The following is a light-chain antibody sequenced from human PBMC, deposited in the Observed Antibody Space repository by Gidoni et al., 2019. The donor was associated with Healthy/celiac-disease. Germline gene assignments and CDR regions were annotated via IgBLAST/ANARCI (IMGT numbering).Light chain of an antibody. J-gene: IGKJ4*01. CDR3: QQYGSTPLT. V-gene: IGKV3-20*01. CDR1: QSVSSSY. Sequence: SVWTQPPCTLSLAPGERATLSCRTSQSVSSSYLAWYQQKPGQAPRLLIYGASSRATGIPDRFSGSGSGTDFTLTISRLQPEDFAVYYCQQYGSTPLTFGGGTKVEIK. CDR2: GAS.